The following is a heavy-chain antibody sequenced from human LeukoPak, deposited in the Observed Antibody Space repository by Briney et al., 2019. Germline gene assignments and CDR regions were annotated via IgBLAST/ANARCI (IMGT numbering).Heavy chain of an antibody. D-gene: IGHD1-1*01. CDR2: ISSSSSYI. J-gene: IGHJ4*02. CDR3: ARAYNCNDPSPFDY. CDR1: GFTFSSYS. Sequence: GGPLRLSCAASGFTFSSYSMNWVRQAPGKGLEWVSSISSSSSYIYYADSVKARFTISRDNAKNSLYLQMNSLRAEDTAVYYCARAYNCNDPSPFDYWGQGTLVTVSS. V-gene: IGHV3-21*01.